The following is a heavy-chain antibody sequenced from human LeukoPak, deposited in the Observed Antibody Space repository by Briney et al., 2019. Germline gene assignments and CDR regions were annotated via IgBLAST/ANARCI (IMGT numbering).Heavy chain of an antibody. Sequence: GGSLRLACAASGFTFSSYSMNWVRQAPGKGLEWVSSVSSSSSYIYYADSVKGRFTISRDNAKNSLYLQMNSLRAEDTAVYYCARDGSIAAPFDYWGQGTLVTVSS. CDR1: GFTFSSYS. CDR3: ARDGSIAAPFDY. D-gene: IGHD6-6*01. CDR2: VSSSSSYI. J-gene: IGHJ4*02. V-gene: IGHV3-21*01.